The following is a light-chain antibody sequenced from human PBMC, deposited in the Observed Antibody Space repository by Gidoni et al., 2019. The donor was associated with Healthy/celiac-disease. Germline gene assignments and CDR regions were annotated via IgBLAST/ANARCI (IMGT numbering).Light chain of an antibody. Sequence: DIQMTQSPSSLSASVGDRVTITCQASHDIINYLNWYQQKPGKAPKLLIYAASKLETGVPSRFSGCGSGTDFTFTISSLQPEDIATYYCQQYDNLPLTFGGGTKVEIK. V-gene: IGKV1-33*01. CDR2: AAS. J-gene: IGKJ4*01. CDR3: QQYDNLPLT. CDR1: HDIINY.